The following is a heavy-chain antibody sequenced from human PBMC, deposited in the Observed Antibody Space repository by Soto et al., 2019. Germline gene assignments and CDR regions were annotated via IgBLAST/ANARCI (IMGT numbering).Heavy chain of an antibody. CDR2: IFTNDEK. D-gene: IGHD3-10*01. Sequence: QGTLKESGPVLVKPTETLTLTCTVSGFSLSTARLGVSWIRQPPGQALEWLANIFTNDEKSYSPSQKSRLTISDNTNNIQEVLIKTNIAPDTTATYSCKRPYQDSRRYYPAKESFFDYWGQGTMVTVSS. CDR3: KRPYQDSRRYYPAKESFFDY. CDR1: GFSLSTARLG. J-gene: IGHJ4*02. V-gene: IGHV2-26*01.